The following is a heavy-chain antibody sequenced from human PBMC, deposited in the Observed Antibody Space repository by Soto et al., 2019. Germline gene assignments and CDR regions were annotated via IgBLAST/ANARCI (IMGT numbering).Heavy chain of an antibody. V-gene: IGHV1-69*01. J-gene: IGHJ6*02. CDR2: IIPIFGTA. CDR3: ARDWRVARTPYYYYYGMDV. D-gene: IGHD2-15*01. CDR1: GGTFSSYA. Sequence: QVQLVQSGAEVKKPGSSVKVSCKASGGTFSSYAISWVRQAPGQGLEWMGGIIPIFGTANYAQKFQGRVTITADESTSTAYMGLSSLRSEDTAVYYCARDWRVARTPYYYYYGMDVWGQGTTVTVSS.